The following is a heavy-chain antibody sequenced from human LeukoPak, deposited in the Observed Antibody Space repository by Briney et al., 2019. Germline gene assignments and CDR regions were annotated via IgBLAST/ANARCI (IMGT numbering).Heavy chain of an antibody. CDR2: INHSGST. CDR3: ARDRSGDYGMDV. CDR1: GGSFSGYY. D-gene: IGHD3-10*01. Sequence: SETLSLTCAVYGGSFSGYYWSWIRQPPGKGLEWIGEINHSGSTNYNPSLKSRVTISVDTSKNQFSLQLNSVTPEDTAVYYCARDRSGDYGMDVWGQGTTVTVSS. V-gene: IGHV4-34*01. J-gene: IGHJ6*02.